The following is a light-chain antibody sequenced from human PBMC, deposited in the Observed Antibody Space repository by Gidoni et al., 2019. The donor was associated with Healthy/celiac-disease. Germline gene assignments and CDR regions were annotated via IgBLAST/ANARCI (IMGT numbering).Light chain of an antibody. CDR2: AAS. CDR3: QQSYSTLT. Sequence: DIQMTQSPSSLSASVGDRVTITCRASQSISSYLNWHQQQPGKAPKLLIYAASSLQSGVPSRFSVSGSGTVFTLTISRLQPEDFATYYCQQSYSTLTFGGGTQVEIK. V-gene: IGKV1-39*01. J-gene: IGKJ4*01. CDR1: QSISSY.